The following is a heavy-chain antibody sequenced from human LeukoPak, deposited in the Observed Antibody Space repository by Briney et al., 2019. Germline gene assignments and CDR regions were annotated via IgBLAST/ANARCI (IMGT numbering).Heavy chain of an antibody. D-gene: IGHD1-26*01. CDR2: IYSGGST. J-gene: IGHJ4*02. V-gene: IGHV3-53*01. Sequence: GGSLRLSCAASGFTVSSNYMSWVRQAPGKGLEWVSVIYSGGSTYYADSVKGRFTISRDNSKNTLYLQMNSLRAEDTAVYYCAKESGSYTTSFDYWGQGTLVTVSS. CDR1: GFTVSSNY. CDR3: AKESGSYTTSFDY.